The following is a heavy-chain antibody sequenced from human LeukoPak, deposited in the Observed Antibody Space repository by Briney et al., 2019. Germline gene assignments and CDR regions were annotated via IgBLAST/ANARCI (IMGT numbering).Heavy chain of an antibody. CDR2: IYYSGNN. J-gene: IGHJ4*01. D-gene: IGHD5-24*01. CDR3: ASLDAYNKFFED. V-gene: IGHV4-39*07. Sequence: SETLSLTCSVSGGSISTSSYYWGWIRQPPGKGLEWIGAIYYSGNNFCNPSLESRVTISVDTSKNQFSLKMISVTAADTSVYYCASLDAYNKFFEDWGQGTLVTVSS. CDR1: GGSISTSSYY.